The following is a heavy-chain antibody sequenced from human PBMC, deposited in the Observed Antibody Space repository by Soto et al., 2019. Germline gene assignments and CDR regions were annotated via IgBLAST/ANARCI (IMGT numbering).Heavy chain of an antibody. CDR1: GFTFSSCG. J-gene: IGHJ2*01. Sequence: GSLRLSCAASGFTFSSCGMHWVRQAPGKGLELVAVIWYDGSNKYYADSVKGRFTISRDNSKNTLYLQMNSLRAEDTAVYYCARDSAVRWYFDLWGRGTLVTVSS. V-gene: IGHV3-33*01. CDR2: IWYDGSNK. CDR3: ARDSAVRWYFDL.